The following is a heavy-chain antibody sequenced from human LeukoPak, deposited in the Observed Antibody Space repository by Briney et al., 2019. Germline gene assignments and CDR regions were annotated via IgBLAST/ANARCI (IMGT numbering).Heavy chain of an antibody. Sequence: PGGSLRLSCAASGFTFSSYWMTWVRQAPGKGLEWVATMKEDGSEKYYVDSVKGRFTISRDNAKNSLYPQMNSLRAEDTAVYYCARDRTSGYWGQGTLVTVSS. CDR2: MKEDGSEK. J-gene: IGHJ4*02. CDR1: GFTFSSYW. D-gene: IGHD1-1*01. V-gene: IGHV3-7*01. CDR3: ARDRTSGY.